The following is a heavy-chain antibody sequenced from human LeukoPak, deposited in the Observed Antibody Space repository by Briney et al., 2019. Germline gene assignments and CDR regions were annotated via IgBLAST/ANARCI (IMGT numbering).Heavy chain of an antibody. Sequence: TGGSLRLSCAASGFTFRNYWMHWVRQVPGTGLVWVSRIKSDGSSTSYADSVKGRFTISRDNAKNSLYLQMNSLRAEDTAVYYCARGLLWFGEPDAFDIWGQGTMVTVSS. CDR1: GFTFRNYW. V-gene: IGHV3-74*01. D-gene: IGHD3-10*01. J-gene: IGHJ3*02. CDR3: ARGLLWFGEPDAFDI. CDR2: IKSDGSST.